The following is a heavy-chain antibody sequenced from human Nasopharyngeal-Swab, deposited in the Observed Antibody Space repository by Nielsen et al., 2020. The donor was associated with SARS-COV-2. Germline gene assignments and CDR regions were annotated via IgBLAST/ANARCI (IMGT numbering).Heavy chain of an antibody. D-gene: IGHD3-10*01. J-gene: IGHJ6*03. CDR3: GKGGGAYYYYYYMDV. V-gene: IGHV7-4-1*02. CDR2: INTNTGNP. Sequence: WVRQAPGQGLEWMGWINTNTGNPTYAQGFTGRFVFSLDTSVSTAYLQISSLKAEDTAVYYRGKGGGAYYYYYYMDVWGKGTTVTVSS.